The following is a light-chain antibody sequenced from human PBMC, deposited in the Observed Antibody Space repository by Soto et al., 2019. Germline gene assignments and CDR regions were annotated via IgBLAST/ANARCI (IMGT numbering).Light chain of an antibody. CDR3: QHYNAFPWP. J-gene: IGKJ1*01. Sequence: DIQMTQSPSTLSASVGDRVTVPCRASQNVFTWLAWYQHRPGKAPKLLIYGASRLESGVPSRFSGRGSGTEFTLTIGGLQPDDFATYYCQHYNAFPWPFGQGTKVDIK. CDR1: QNVFTW. V-gene: IGKV1-5*01. CDR2: GAS.